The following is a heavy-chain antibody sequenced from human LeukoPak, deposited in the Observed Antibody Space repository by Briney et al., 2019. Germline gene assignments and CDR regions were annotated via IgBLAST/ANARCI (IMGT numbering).Heavy chain of an antibody. CDR1: GFSFRGNA. CDR3: SVLLGTFGYEN. D-gene: IGHD3-16*01. J-gene: IGHJ4*02. V-gene: IGHV3-48*01. Sequence: PGGSLRLSCIVSGFSFRGNAMNWVRQAPGKGLEWVSYISASSSNIHYADTVKGRFTISRDNAKNSLYLQMDSLRAEDTAVYYCSVLLGTFGYENWGQGTLVTVSS. CDR2: ISASSSNI.